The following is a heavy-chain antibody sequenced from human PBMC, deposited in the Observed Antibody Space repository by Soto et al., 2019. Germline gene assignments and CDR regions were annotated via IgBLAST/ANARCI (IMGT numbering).Heavy chain of an antibody. CDR2: ISYDGSNK. J-gene: IGHJ4*02. D-gene: IGHD6-13*01. Sequence: GGSLRLSCAASGFTFSSYAMHWVRQAPGKGLEWVAVISYDGSNKYYADSVKGRFTISRDNSKNTLYLQMNSLRAEDTAVYYCARALGIAAAVFFDYWGQGTLVTVSS. V-gene: IGHV3-30-3*01. CDR1: GFTFSSYA. CDR3: ARALGIAAAVFFDY.